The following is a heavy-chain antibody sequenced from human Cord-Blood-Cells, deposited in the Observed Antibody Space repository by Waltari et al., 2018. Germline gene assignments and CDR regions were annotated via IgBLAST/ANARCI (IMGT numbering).Heavy chain of an antibody. V-gene: IGHV3-53*01. Sequence: EVQLVESGGGLIQPGGSLRLSCAASGFTVSCNYMSWVRQAPGKGLGWVSVIYSGGSTYYAYSVKGRFTISRDNSKNTLDLQMNSLRSEDTAVYYDARVVPAVTTPYYIDYWGQGTLVTVSS. J-gene: IGHJ4*02. CDR1: GFTVSCNY. D-gene: IGHD4-4*01. CDR2: IYSGGST. CDR3: ARVVPAVTTPYYIDY.